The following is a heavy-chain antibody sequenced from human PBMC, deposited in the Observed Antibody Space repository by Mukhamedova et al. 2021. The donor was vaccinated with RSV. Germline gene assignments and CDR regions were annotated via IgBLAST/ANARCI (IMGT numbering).Heavy chain of an antibody. V-gene: IGHV4-39*01. CDR2: T. D-gene: IGHD5-12*01. CDR3: ARLDSGYGSGFDY. Sequence: TYYNPSLKSRVTISVDTSKNQFSLKLSSVTAADTAVYYCARLDSGYGSGFDYWGQGTLVTVSS. J-gene: IGHJ4*02.